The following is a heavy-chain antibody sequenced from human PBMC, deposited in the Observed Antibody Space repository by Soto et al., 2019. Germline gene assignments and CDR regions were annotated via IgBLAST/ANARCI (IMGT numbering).Heavy chain of an antibody. CDR2: IIPLGSSQ. CDR1: GATYSPFIAYA. J-gene: IGHJ3*01. Sequence: QVQLVQSGAEVKKPGSLLKISCTASGATYSPFIAYAISWLRQGPGQGLEGIGSIIPLGSSQHYAEGFQGRATISADSSTFTVSLELTDLTSDDAAVYFCARSRDRCGGDCYSVYAAFDLWGQGTAVTVSS. D-gene: IGHD2-21*02. CDR3: ARSRDRCGGDCYSVYAAFDL. V-gene: IGHV1-69*04.